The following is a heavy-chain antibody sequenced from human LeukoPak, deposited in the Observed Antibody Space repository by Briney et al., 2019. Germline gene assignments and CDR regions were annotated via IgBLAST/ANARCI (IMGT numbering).Heavy chain of an antibody. J-gene: IGHJ4*02. D-gene: IGHD3-10*01. CDR1: GASIGSGPYY. Sequence: SQTLSLTCNVSGASIGSGPYYWHWIRQRPGKGLEWIGYIYSRGSTYYRPSLESRVTISTDRSKNQFSLRLTSVTAADTAVYYCSRQTFGVLYFDSWGQGTLVIVSS. CDR2: IYSRGST. V-gene: IGHV4-31*03. CDR3: SRQTFGVLYFDS.